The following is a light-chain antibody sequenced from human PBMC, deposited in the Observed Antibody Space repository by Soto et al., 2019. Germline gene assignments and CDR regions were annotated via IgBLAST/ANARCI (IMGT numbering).Light chain of an antibody. V-gene: IGLV2-14*01. Sequence: QSVLTQPASVSGSPGQSITISCTGTSSDIGGYYYVSWYQHHPGKTPKLIIYQVANRPSGVSHRFPGSKSGNTASLTISGLQAEDEADYYCTSYSSSSTFYVFGTGTKVTVL. CDR1: SSDIGGYYY. CDR3: TSYSSSSTFYV. J-gene: IGLJ1*01. CDR2: QVA.